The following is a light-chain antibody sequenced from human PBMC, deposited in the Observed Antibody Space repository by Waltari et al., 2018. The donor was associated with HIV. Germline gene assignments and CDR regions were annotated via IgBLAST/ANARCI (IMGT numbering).Light chain of an antibody. V-gene: IGLV1-44*01. J-gene: IGLJ3*02. CDR2: GNN. Sequence: QSVLTQSPSASGTPGQRVTISCSGGRSNIGSYPVSWYQQFPGPAPKRLIYGNNQRPSGVPDRFSGSKSGTSASLAISGLQSEDESDYYCATWDDSLNSPVFGGGTKLTVL. CDR3: ATWDDSLNSPV. CDR1: RSNIGSYP.